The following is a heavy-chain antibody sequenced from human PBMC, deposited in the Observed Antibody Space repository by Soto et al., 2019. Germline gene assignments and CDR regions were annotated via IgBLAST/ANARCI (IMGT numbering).Heavy chain of an antibody. D-gene: IGHD6-19*01. V-gene: IGHV3-30-3*01. Sequence: GGSLRLSCAASGFTFSSYAMHWVRQAPGKGLEWVAVISYDGSNKYYADSVKGRFTISRDNSKNTLYLQMNSLRAEDTAVYYCARDKKARIAVAGYFDYWGQGT. CDR3: ARDKKARIAVAGYFDY. CDR1: GFTFSSYA. CDR2: ISYDGSNK. J-gene: IGHJ4*02.